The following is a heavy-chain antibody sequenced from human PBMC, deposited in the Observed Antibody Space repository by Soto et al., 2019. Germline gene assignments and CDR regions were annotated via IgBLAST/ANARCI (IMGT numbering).Heavy chain of an antibody. CDR2: IHSGNSNA. J-gene: IGHJ4*02. CDR3: ANWRYSHWFDY. V-gene: IGHV5-51*01. D-gene: IGHD4-4*01. CDR1: VYSFTTYA. Sequence: GDSRKISCQGSVYSFTTYAIGWARPMRGKGLEWMGNIHSGNSNARYSPSFQGHVTISVDKSINTAYLQWSSLKASDTALYYCANWRYSHWFDYWGKGTLVTVSS.